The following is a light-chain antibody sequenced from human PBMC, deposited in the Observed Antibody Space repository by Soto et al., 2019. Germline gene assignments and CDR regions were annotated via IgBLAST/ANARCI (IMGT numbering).Light chain of an antibody. Sequence: DIQMTQSPSSLSASVGDRVTITCRASQTISNYLNWYQQKPGKAPVLLIFAASSLQSGVPSRFSGSRSGRNFTLAISSLQPADSAIDYCQQTYSVPPTFGRGNKVEI. V-gene: IGKV1-39*01. CDR1: QTISNY. J-gene: IGKJ1*01. CDR3: QQTYSVPPT. CDR2: AAS.